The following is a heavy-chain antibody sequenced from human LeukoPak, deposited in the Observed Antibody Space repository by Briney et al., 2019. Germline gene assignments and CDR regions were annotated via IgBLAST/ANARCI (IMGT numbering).Heavy chain of an antibody. CDR2: INHSGST. D-gene: IGHD3-3*01. J-gene: IGHJ4*02. CDR3: ARGTNSQNVLRFVDGKFRRASNFDY. Sequence: SETLSLTCGVDGGPFSGYYWSWIRQPPGKGLEWIGEINHSGSTIYSPSLKRRVTISADTSKNQFSLKLSSVTAADTAVYYCARGTNSQNVLRFVDGKFRRASNFDYWGQGILVTVSS. V-gene: IGHV4-34*01. CDR1: GGPFSGYY.